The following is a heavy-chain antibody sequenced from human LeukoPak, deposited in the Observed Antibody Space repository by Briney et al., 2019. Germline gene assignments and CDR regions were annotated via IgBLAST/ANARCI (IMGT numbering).Heavy chain of an antibody. CDR3: ASFIAVAGPMDV. V-gene: IGHV4-38-2*01. D-gene: IGHD6-19*01. J-gene: IGHJ6*03. CDR2: IYHSGST. Sequence: SETLSLTCAVSGYSISSGYYWGWIRQPPGEGLEWIGSIYHSGSTYYNPSLKSRVTISVDTSKNQFSLKLSSVTAADTAVYYCASFIAVAGPMDVWGKGTTVTVSS. CDR1: GYSISSGYY.